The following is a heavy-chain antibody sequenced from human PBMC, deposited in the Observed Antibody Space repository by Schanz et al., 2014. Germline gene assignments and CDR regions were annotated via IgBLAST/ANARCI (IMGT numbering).Heavy chain of an antibody. CDR1: GFTFSSYA. V-gene: IGHV3-23*04. CDR2: ISGSGGST. D-gene: IGHD3-22*01. Sequence: VQLVESGGGLVKPGGSLRLSCAASGFTFSSYAMHWVRQASGKGLEWVSAISGSGGSTYYADSVKGRFTISRDNSKNTLYLQMNSLRAEDTAVYYCAKDPSHGDYDYYFDYWGQGTLXTVSS. CDR3: AKDPSHGDYDYYFDY. J-gene: IGHJ4*02.